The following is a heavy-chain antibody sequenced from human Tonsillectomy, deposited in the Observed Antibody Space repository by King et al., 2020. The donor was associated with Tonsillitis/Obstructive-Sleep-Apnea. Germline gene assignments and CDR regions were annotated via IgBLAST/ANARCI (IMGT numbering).Heavy chain of an antibody. V-gene: IGHV3-30*04. CDR2: ISYDGSNK. CDR1: GFTFSSYA. D-gene: IGHD3-22*01. J-gene: IGHJ4*02. Sequence: QVQLVESGGGVVQPGRSLRLSCAASGFTFSSYAMHWVRQAPGKGLEWVAVISYDGSNKYYADSVKGRFTISRDNSKNTLYLQMNSLRAEDTAVYYCARQLYYYDSSGPMGYWGQGTLVTVSS. CDR3: ARQLYYYDSSGPMGY.